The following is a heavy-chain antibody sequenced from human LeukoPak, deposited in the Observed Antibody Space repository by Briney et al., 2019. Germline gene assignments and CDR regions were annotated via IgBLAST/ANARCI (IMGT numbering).Heavy chain of an antibody. Sequence: ASVKVSCKASGYTFTSYGISWVRQAPGQGLEWMGWISAYNGNTNYAQKRQGRVTMTTDTSTSTAYMELRRLRSDDTAVYYCARDLYCSGGSCYSYWGQGTLVTVSS. D-gene: IGHD2-15*01. CDR1: GYTFTSYG. V-gene: IGHV1-18*01. J-gene: IGHJ4*02. CDR2: ISAYNGNT. CDR3: ARDLYCSGGSCYSY.